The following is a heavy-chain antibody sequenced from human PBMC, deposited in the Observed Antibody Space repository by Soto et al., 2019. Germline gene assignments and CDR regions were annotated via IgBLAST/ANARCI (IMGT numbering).Heavy chain of an antibody. CDR3: ARPPGAETSY. J-gene: IGHJ4*02. Sequence: EVQLVESGGGLVQPGGSLRLSCVASGFSLRSFWMRWVRQAPGKGLEWVAKIKEDGSEKYYVDSVKGRFTISRDNAKNAMYLQMNSLRDEDTAVYYCARPPGAETSYWGQGTLVTVSS. CDR2: IKEDGSEK. V-gene: IGHV3-7*01. D-gene: IGHD4-17*01. CDR1: GFSLRSFW.